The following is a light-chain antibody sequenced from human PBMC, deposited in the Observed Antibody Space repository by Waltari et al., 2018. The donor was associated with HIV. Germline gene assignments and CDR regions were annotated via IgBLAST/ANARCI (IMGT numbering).Light chain of an antibody. J-gene: IGLJ3*02. CDR3: ATWDDSLSGWV. CDR1: TSNIGNNF. Sequence: QSVLTQPPSASGTPGQRVTISCSGSTSNIGNNFIYWYHQFPGTAPELLIYRNDQRPSGVPDRFSGSKSGTSASLAISGLRSEDEADYYCATWDDSLSGWVFSGGTKLTVL. CDR2: RND. V-gene: IGLV1-47*01.